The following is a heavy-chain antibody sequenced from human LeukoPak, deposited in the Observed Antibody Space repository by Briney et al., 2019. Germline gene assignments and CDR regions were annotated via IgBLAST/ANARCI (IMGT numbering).Heavy chain of an antibody. CDR3: ARDMPAAGTIRFDY. Sequence: SETLSLTCAVSGGSISSTNWWCWVRQPPGKGLEWIGEIYHSGSTNYNPSLKSRVTISVDKSKNQFSLNLSSVTAADTAVYYCARDMPAAGTIRFDYWGRGTLVTVSS. CDR2: IYHSGST. CDR1: GGSISSTNW. D-gene: IGHD6-13*01. J-gene: IGHJ4*02. V-gene: IGHV4-4*02.